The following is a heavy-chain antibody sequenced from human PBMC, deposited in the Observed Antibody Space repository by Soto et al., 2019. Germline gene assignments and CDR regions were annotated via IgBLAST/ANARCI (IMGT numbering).Heavy chain of an antibody. CDR3: AHIDPEIVTVGGHGGFDY. D-gene: IGHD5-12*01. V-gene: IGHV2-5*02. CDR2: IYWDDDK. Sequence: QITLKESGPTLVRPPQTLTLTCTFSGFSLTSGVGVGWIRQPPGKALEWLALIYWDDDKRYSPSRKNRLTITMDTSKTQVVLTMTNVGPVDTATYFCAHIDPEIVTVGGHGGFDYWGQGTLVTVSS. J-gene: IGHJ4*02. CDR1: GFSLTSGVG.